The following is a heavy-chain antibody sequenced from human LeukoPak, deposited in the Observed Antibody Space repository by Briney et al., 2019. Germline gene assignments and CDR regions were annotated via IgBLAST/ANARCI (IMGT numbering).Heavy chain of an antibody. Sequence: SVKVSCKASGYTFTSYYMHWVRQAPGQGLEWMGGIIPIFGTANYAQKFQGRVTITADESTSTAYMELSSLRSEDTAVYYCARLSGESYYYDSSGSAWGQGTLVTVSS. CDR3: ARLSGESYYYDSSGSA. CDR2: IIPIFGTA. V-gene: IGHV1-69*13. J-gene: IGHJ4*02. CDR1: GYTFTSYY. D-gene: IGHD3-22*01.